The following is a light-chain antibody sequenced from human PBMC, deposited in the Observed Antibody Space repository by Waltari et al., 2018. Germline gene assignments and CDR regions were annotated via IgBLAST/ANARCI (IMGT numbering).Light chain of an antibody. Sequence: QSALTQPASVSGSPGQSITISCTGTSSDIGGSNYAPWYQQVPGKAPKLMIYDVSNRPSGVSSRFSGSKSGNTASLTISGLQAEDEADYFCSSYIDSSTLELFGGGTSLTVL. J-gene: IGLJ2*01. CDR3: SSYIDSSTLEL. V-gene: IGLV2-14*03. CDR1: SSDIGGSNY. CDR2: DVS.